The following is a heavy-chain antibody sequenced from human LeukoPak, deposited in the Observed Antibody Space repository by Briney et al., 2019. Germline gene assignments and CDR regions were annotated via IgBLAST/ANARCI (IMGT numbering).Heavy chain of an antibody. D-gene: IGHD3-10*01. CDR2: IIPIFGTA. V-gene: IGHV1-69*01. CDR3: AMSGFGESQS. J-gene: IGHJ5*02. CDR1: GGTFSSYA. Sequence: ASVKVSCKASGGTFSSYAISWVRQAPAQGLEWMGGIIPIFGTANYAQKFQGRVTITADESTSTAYMELSSLRSEDTAVYYCAMSGFGESQSWGQGTLVTVSS.